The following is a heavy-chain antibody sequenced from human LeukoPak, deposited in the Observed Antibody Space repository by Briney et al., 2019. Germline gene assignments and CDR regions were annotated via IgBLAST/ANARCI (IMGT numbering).Heavy chain of an antibody. CDR1: GYTLTELS. D-gene: IGHD3-22*01. CDR2: FDPEDGET. J-gene: IGHJ3*02. V-gene: IGHV1-24*01. CDR3: AVNYYDSSGRDDAFDI. Sequence: GASVKVSCKVSGYTLTELSMHWVRQAPGKGLEWMGGFDPEDGETIYAQKFQGRVTMTRNTSISTAYMELSSLRSEDTAVYYCAVNYYDSSGRDDAFDIWGQGTMVTVSS.